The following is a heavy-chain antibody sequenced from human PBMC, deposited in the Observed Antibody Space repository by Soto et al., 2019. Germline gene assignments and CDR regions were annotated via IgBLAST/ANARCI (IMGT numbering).Heavy chain of an antibody. D-gene: IGHD6-19*01. Sequence: SETLSLTCTVSGASISSSGHYWAWIRQPPGRGLEWIASVYYNGNTYYNPSLKSRLTISIDTSKNQFSLKLNSVTAADTGVYYCPYSSNPTYFYGLDVWGQGTTVTVSS. CDR2: VYYNGNT. CDR3: PYSSNPTYFYGLDV. V-gene: IGHV4-39*01. J-gene: IGHJ6*02. CDR1: GASISSSGHY.